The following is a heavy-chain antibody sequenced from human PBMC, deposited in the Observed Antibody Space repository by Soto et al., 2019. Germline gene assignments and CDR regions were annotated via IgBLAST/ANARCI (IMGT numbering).Heavy chain of an antibody. CDR2: ISAYNGNT. V-gene: IGHV1-18*03. CDR1: GYTFTSYG. J-gene: IGHJ6*02. Sequence: QVQLVQSGAEVKKPGASVKVSCKASGYTFTSYGISWVRQAPGQGRQLMGWISAYNGNTNYAQKLQGRVTMTTDTCTSTAYMELRSLRSDDMAVYYCEKLGYCSSTSCYVDANYYYGMDVWGQGTTVTVSS. CDR3: EKLGYCSSTSCYVDANYYYGMDV. D-gene: IGHD2-2*01.